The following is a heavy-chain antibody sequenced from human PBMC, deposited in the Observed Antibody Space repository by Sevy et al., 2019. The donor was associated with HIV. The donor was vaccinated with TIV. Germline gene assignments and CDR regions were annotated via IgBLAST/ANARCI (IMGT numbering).Heavy chain of an antibody. Sequence: GSLRLSCAASGFTFSKYSMSWVRQPPGKGLEWVSTLSFGCGELNYADSVKGRFTIYRDNSKSSVYLQMNNLRPEDTVVYYCAREGCTKPHDYWGQGTLVTVSS. CDR1: GFTFSKYS. CDR2: LSFGCGEL. D-gene: IGHD2-8*01. V-gene: IGHV3-23*01. CDR3: AREGCTKPHDY. J-gene: IGHJ4*02.